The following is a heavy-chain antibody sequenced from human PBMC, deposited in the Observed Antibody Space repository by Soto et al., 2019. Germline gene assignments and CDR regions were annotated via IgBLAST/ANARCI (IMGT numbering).Heavy chain of an antibody. CDR3: ATSSERLSLVTLGGLIPLCFDY. J-gene: IGHJ4*02. CDR2: ISDTGRDT. V-gene: IGHV3-23*01. Sequence: EAQLLESGGGLVQPGGSLRLSCVASGFTFNYYDVTWVRRAPGKGLDWVSTISDTGRDTYFGDSVRGRFSISRDKSRNSVYLQMHSLTVDDTALYYCATSSERLSLVTLGGLIPLCFDYWGQGILVTVSS. D-gene: IGHD3-16*01. CDR1: GFTFNYYD.